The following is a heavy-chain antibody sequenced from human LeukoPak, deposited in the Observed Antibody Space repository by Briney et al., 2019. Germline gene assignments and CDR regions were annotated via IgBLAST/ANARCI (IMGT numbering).Heavy chain of an antibody. CDR1: GFTFSSYA. CDR2: ISYDGSNR. V-gene: IGHV3-30*04. D-gene: IGHD2-8*01. Sequence: PGRSLRLSCAASGFTFSSYAMHWVRQAPGKGLEWVAVISYDGSNRYYADSVKGRFTISRDNSKNTLYLQMNSLRAEDTAVYYCARGDCTNGVCYNNFDYWGQGTLVTVSS. J-gene: IGHJ4*02. CDR3: ARGDCTNGVCYNNFDY.